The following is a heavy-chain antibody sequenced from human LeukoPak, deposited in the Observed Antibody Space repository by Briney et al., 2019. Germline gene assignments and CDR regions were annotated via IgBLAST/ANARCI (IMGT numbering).Heavy chain of an antibody. D-gene: IGHD2/OR15-2a*01. CDR2: IKSKTDGGTT. CDR1: GFTFSNAW. CDR3: TSVAVIDAFDI. J-gene: IGHJ3*02. V-gene: IGHV3-15*01. Sequence: GGSLRLSCAASGFTFSNAWMSWVRQAPGKGLEWVGRIKSKTDGGTTDYAAPVKGRFTIPRDDSKNTLYLQMNSLKTGDTAVYYCTSVAVIDAFDIWGQGTMVTVSS.